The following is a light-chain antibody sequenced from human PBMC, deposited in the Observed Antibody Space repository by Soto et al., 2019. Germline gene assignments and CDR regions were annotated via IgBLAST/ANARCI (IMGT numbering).Light chain of an antibody. V-gene: IGKV3-15*01. CDR1: QSVSSN. J-gene: IGKJ5*01. Sequence: DIVMTQSPSTLSGSAGERATLSCRASQSVSSNLAWYQQKPGQAPRLLIYGASTRATGIPARFSGSGSGTEFTLTISSLKSEDFAVYYCQQYNNWITFGQGTRLEIK. CDR3: QQYNNWIT. CDR2: GAS.